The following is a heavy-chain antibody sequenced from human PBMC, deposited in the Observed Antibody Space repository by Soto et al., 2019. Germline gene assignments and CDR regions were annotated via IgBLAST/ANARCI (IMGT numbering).Heavy chain of an antibody. D-gene: IGHD2-21*02. CDR1: GFTFSKYG. Sequence: PGGSLRLSCEGSGFTFSKYGMHWVRQAPGKGREWVAVMSSDGRSEYYADSVKGRFTISRDNSNSTVYLQMSSLRPEDTAVYYCAKVGHIAVVTAWFDYWGQGTLVTVSS. J-gene: IGHJ4*02. CDR3: AKVGHIAVVTAWFDY. V-gene: IGHV3-30*18. CDR2: MSSDGRSE.